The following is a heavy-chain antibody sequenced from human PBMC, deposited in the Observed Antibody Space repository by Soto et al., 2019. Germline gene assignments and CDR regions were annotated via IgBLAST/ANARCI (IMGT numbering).Heavy chain of an antibody. CDR2: ISAAGTTT. J-gene: IGHJ4*02. CDR1: GIAFSDYA. V-gene: IGHV3-23*01. Sequence: GGSLRLSCATSGIAFSDYAMSWVRQAPGEGLEWVASISAAGTTTYYADSLKGRFTISRDNSKNTLFLQMSSLRAEDTALYYCAKGAGPNLPVAVFPTFDYWGQGTLVTVSS. D-gene: IGHD1-7*01. CDR3: AKGAGPNLPVAVFPTFDY.